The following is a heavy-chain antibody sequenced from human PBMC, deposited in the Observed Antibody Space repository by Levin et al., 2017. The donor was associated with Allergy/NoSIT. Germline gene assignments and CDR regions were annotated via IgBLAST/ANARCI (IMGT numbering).Heavy chain of an antibody. D-gene: IGHD3-3*01. CDR1: GGSISSGDYY. V-gene: IGHV4-30-4*01. CDR3: ARDPAVTIFGVVHYGMDV. Sequence: PSETLSLTCTVSGGSISSGDYYWSWIRQPPGKGLEWIGYIYYSGSTYYNPSLKSRVTISVDTSKNQFSLKLSSVTAADTAVYYCARDPAVTIFGVVHYGMDVWGQGTTVTVSS. J-gene: IGHJ6*02. CDR2: IYYSGST.